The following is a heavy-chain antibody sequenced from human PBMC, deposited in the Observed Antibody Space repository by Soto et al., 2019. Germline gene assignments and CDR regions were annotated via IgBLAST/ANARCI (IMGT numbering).Heavy chain of an antibody. CDR2: MNPNSGNT. V-gene: IGHV1-8*01. Sequence: ASVKVSCKASGYTFTSYDINWVRQATGQGLEWMGWMNPNSGNTGYAQKFQGRVTMTRNTSISTAYMELSSLRSEDTAVYYCARGYGTYSRGWYTIYSWGQGALVSSPQ. CDR1: GYTFTSYD. D-gene: IGHD6-19*01. CDR3: ARGYGTYSRGWYTIYS. J-gene: IGHJ4*02.